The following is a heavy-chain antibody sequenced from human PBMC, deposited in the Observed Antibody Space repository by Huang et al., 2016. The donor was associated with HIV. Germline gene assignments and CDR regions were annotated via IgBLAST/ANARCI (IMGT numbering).Heavy chain of an antibody. CDR1: GYTFNGDW. V-gene: IGHV5-51*01. J-gene: IGHJ3*02. CDR3: ARQGVGDFVVEPTGLGAFDI. D-gene: IGHD2-2*01. CDR2: ISPGDSDT. Sequence: EVQLVQSGAVVKKPGESLKISCKGSGYTFNGDWIGWVRQMPGKGLEWMGSISPGDSDTTYSPSFQGQVTISADKSISTAYLQWSGLKASDTAMYYCARQGVGDFVVEPTGLGAFDIWGQGTMVTVSS.